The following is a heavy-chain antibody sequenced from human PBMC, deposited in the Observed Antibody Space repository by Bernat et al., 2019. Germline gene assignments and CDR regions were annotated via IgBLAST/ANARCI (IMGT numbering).Heavy chain of an antibody. V-gene: IGHV3-13*01. CDR2: VSTAGGT. D-gene: IGHD3-22*01. J-gene: IGHJ4*02. CDR1: GFTFSSYD. Sequence: EVQLVESGGGLVQPGGSLRLSCAASGFTFSSYDMHWVRQVAGKGLEWVSTVSTAGGTYYPGSVEGRFTISRENAMHSLFLQMNSLRAGDTAVYYCAKGRTMTSWGQGTLVTVSS. CDR3: AKGRTMTS.